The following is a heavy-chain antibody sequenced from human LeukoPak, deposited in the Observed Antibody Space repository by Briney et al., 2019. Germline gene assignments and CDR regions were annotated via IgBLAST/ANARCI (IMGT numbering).Heavy chain of an antibody. Sequence: PGGPLRLSCVASGFTFSDYYMSWVRQAPGKWLEWISYISSSVSTTYYADSVKGRFTISRDNAKNSLFLQMNSLRAEDTTVYYCARAGDRCYFDLWGRGTLVTVSS. CDR1: GFTFSDYY. V-gene: IGHV3-11*04. D-gene: IGHD3-10*01. CDR2: ISSSVSTT. CDR3: ARAGDRCYFDL. J-gene: IGHJ2*01.